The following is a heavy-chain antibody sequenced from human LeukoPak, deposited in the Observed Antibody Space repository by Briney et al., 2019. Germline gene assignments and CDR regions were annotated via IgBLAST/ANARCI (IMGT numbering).Heavy chain of an antibody. V-gene: IGHV1-18*01. D-gene: IGHD2-2*01. CDR1: GYTFISYG. J-gene: IGHJ4*02. CDR3: ARVAEDCSSTSCYAGVDY. Sequence: ASVKVSCKASGYTFISYGISWVRQAPGQGLEWMGWISAYNGNTNYAQKLQGRVTMTTDTSTSTAYMELRSLRSDDTVVYYCARVAEDCSSTSCYAGVDYWGQGTLVTVSS. CDR2: ISAYNGNT.